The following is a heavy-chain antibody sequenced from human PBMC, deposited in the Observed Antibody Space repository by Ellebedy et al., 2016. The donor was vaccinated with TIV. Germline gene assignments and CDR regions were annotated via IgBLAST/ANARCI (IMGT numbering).Heavy chain of an antibody. CDR1: GSTFSSYG. CDR2: IWYDGSNK. Sequence: GESLKISXAASGSTFSSYGMHWVRQAPGKGLEWVAVIWYDGSNKYYADSVKGRFTISRDNSKNTLYLQMNSLRAEDTAVYYCARDQGFGPSLWYYGMDVWGQGTTVTVSS. V-gene: IGHV3-33*01. CDR3: ARDQGFGPSLWYYGMDV. J-gene: IGHJ6*02. D-gene: IGHD3-10*01.